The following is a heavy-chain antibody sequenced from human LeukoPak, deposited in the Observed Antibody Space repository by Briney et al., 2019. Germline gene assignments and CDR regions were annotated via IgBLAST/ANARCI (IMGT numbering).Heavy chain of an antibody. CDR3: ARDLYSSSWSPPGY. D-gene: IGHD6-13*01. CDR2: ISYDGSNK. V-gene: IGHV3-30*03. CDR1: GFTFSSYG. Sequence: GGSLRLSCAASGFTFSSYGMHWVRQAPGKGLEWVAVISYDGSNKYYTDSVKGRFTISRDNSKNTLYLQMNSLRAEDTAVYYCARDLYSSSWSPPGYWGQGTLVTVSS. J-gene: IGHJ4*02.